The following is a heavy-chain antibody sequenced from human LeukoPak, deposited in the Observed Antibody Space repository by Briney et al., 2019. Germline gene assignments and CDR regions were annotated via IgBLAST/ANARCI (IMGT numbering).Heavy chain of an antibody. D-gene: IGHD3-3*01. J-gene: IGHJ4*02. Sequence: SETLSLTCAVYGGSCSGYYWSWIRQPPGKGLEWIGEINHSGSTNYNPSLKSRVTISVDTSKNQFSLKLSSVTAADTAVYYCARGRHYTRITSFDYWGQGTLVTVSS. CDR3: ARGRHYTRITSFDY. CDR2: INHSGST. CDR1: GGSCSGYY. V-gene: IGHV4-34*01.